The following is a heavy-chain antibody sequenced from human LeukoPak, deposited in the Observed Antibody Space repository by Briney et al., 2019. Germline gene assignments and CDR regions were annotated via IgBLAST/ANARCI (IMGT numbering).Heavy chain of an antibody. CDR1: GFTFSSYG. J-gene: IGHJ6*03. D-gene: IGHD3-9*01. CDR2: IRYDGSNK. CDR3: AKDKVSRYFDWLYFDSYMDV. Sequence: GGSLRLSCAASGFTFSSYGMHWVRQAPGKGLEWVAFIRYDGSNKYYADSVKGRFTTSRDNSKNTLYLQMNSLRAEDTAVYYCAKDKVSRYFDWLYFDSYMDVWGKGTTVTISS. V-gene: IGHV3-30*02.